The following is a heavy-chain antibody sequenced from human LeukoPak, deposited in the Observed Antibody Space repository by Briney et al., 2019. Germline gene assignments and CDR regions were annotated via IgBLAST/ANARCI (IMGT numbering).Heavy chain of an antibody. CDR1: GGSFSGYY. Sequence: SETLSLTCAVYGGSFSGYYWSWIRQPPGKGLEWIGEINHSGSTNYNPFLKSRVTISVDTSKNQFYLKLSSVTAAGTAVYYCAKSMAIYSSSSWYARRYFDYWGQGTLVTVSS. V-gene: IGHV4-34*01. J-gene: IGHJ4*02. D-gene: IGHD2-2*01. CDR3: AKSMAIYSSSSWYARRYFDY. CDR2: INHSGST.